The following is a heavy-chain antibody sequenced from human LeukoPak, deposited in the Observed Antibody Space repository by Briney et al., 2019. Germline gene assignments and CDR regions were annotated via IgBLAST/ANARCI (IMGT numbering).Heavy chain of an antibody. J-gene: IGHJ3*02. Sequence: SETLSLTCTVSGGSISSGGYYWSWIRQHPGKGLEWIGYIYYSGSTYYNPSLKGRVTISVDTSKNQFSLKLSSVTAADTAVYYCARPLVGADAFDIWGQGTMVTVSS. V-gene: IGHV4-31*03. D-gene: IGHD1-26*01. CDR3: ARPLVGADAFDI. CDR2: IYYSGST. CDR1: GGSISSGGYY.